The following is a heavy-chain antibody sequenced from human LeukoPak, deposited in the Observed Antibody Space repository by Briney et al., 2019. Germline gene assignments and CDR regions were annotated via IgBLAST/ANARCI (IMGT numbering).Heavy chain of an antibody. CDR1: GGTFSSYA. Sequence: WASVKVSCKASGGTFSSYAISWVRQAPGQGLEWMGGIIPIFGTANYAQKFQGRVTITADESTSTAYMELSSLRSEDTAVYYCARPASVTSGFDCWGQGTLVTVSS. CDR2: IIPIFGTA. V-gene: IGHV1-69*13. D-gene: IGHD2-21*02. CDR3: ARPASVTSGFDC. J-gene: IGHJ4*02.